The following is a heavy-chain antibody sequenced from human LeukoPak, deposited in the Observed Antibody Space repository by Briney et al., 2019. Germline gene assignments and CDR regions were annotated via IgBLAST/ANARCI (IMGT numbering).Heavy chain of an antibody. D-gene: IGHD4-11*01. CDR2: IWSDGTNK. CDR3: ARDAQRGFDYSNSLQY. Sequence: PGGSLRLSCAAAGFTFSHYGMHWVRQAPGKGLEWVAVIWSDGTNKYYAASVKGRFTISRVDSDKTVYLQMNSLRPDDPGIYYCARDAQRGFDYSNSLQYWGQGTPVTVST. V-gene: IGHV3-33*01. CDR1: GFTFSHYG. J-gene: IGHJ4*02.